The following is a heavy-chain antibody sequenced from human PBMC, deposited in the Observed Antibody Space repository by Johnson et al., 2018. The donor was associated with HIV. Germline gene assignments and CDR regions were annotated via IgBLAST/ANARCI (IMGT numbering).Heavy chain of an antibody. CDR1: GFTFSSYA. V-gene: IGHV3-30-3*01. D-gene: IGHD6-19*01. CDR2: ISYDGSNK. J-gene: IGHJ3*02. CDR3: ARVGQWLVHCTVCAFDI. Sequence: VQLVESGGGLVQPGGSLRLSCAASGFTFSSYAMHWVRQAPGKGLEWVAVISYDGSNKYYADSVKGRFTISRDNSKNTLYLQMNSLRAEDTAGYYCARVGQWLVHCTVCAFDIWGQGTMVTVSS.